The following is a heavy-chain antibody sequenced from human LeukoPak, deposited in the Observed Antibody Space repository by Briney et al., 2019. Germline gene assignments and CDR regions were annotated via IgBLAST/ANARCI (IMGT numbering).Heavy chain of an antibody. V-gene: IGHV4-39*01. Sequence: SETLSLTCTVSGGSISSSSYYWGWIGQPPGKGLEWIGSIYYSGSTYYNPSLKSRVTISVDTSKNQFSLKLSSVTAADTAVYYCARPIVVVVAATRPGDAFDIWGQGTMVTVSS. CDR2: IYYSGST. D-gene: IGHD2-15*01. J-gene: IGHJ3*02. CDR3: ARPIVVVVAATRPGDAFDI. CDR1: GGSISSSSYY.